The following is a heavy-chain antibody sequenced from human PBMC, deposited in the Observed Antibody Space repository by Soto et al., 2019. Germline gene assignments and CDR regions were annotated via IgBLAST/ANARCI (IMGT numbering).Heavy chain of an antibody. D-gene: IGHD3-3*01. V-gene: IGHV1-18*04. CDR3: ARVETAFGPGWFDP. CDR1: DNRFSTYG. Sequence: ASVKVSCKASDNRFSTYGITWVRQAPGRGLQWMAWTNFYSGNTRYAQMFQGRVTVTTDTSTSTVYLEVKTLRSDDTAIYYCARVETAFGPGWFDPWGLGTLVTVSS. J-gene: IGHJ5*02. CDR2: TNFYSGNT.